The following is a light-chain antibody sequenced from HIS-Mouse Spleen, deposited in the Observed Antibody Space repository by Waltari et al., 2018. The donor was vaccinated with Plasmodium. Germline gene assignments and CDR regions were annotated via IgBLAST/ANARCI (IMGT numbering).Light chain of an antibody. CDR2: GKS. Sequence: SSELTQDPAVSVALGQTVRITCQGDSLRSYYASWYQPKPGQAPVLVIYGKSNRPSGIPDRCAGSSSGNTASLTIPGAQAEDEADYYCNSRDSSGNHLVFGGGTKLTVL. CDR3: NSRDSSGNHLV. V-gene: IGLV3-19*01. J-gene: IGLJ3*02. CDR1: SLRSYY.